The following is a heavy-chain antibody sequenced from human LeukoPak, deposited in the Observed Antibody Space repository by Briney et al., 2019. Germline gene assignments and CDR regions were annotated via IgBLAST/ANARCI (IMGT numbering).Heavy chain of an antibody. CDR2: ISSSGSTI. CDR3: AREARIQLYDWFDP. V-gene: IGHV3-11*01. CDR1: GFTFSDYY. D-gene: IGHD5-18*01. Sequence: PGGSLRLSCAASGFTFSDYYMSWIRQAPGKGLEWVSYISSSGSTIYYADSVKGRFTISRDNAKNSLYLQMNSLRAEDTAVYYCAREARIQLYDWFDPWGQGTLVTVSS. J-gene: IGHJ5*02.